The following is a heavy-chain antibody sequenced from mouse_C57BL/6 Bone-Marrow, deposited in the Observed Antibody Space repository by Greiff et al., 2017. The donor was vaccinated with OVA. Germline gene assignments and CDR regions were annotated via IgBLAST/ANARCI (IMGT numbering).Heavy chain of an antibody. CDR2: INPYNGDT. D-gene: IGHD1-1*01. CDR1: GYSFTGYF. J-gene: IGHJ1*03. CDR3: ARGDYEYYGSSPHWYFDV. V-gene: IGHV1-20*01. Sequence: EVQLQQSGPELVKPGDSVKISCKASGYSFTGYFMNWVMQSHGKSLEWIGRINPYNGDTFYNQKFKGKATLTVDKSSSTAHMELRSLTSEDSAVYYCARGDYEYYGSSPHWYFDVWGTGTTVTVSS.